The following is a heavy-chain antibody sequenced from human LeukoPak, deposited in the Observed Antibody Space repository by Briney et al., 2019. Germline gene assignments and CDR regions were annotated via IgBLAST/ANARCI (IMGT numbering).Heavy chain of an antibody. Sequence: SETLSLTCTVSGGSISSHYWSWIRQPPGKGLEWIGYMNYTGVTNYNPSLKSRVTISVDTSKNQFSLKLSSVTAADTAVYYCARLYCSSTSCDRMFDYWGQGILVTVSS. CDR1: GGSISSHY. D-gene: IGHD2-2*01. V-gene: IGHV4-59*11. CDR3: ARLYCSSTSCDRMFDY. J-gene: IGHJ4*02. CDR2: MNYTGVT.